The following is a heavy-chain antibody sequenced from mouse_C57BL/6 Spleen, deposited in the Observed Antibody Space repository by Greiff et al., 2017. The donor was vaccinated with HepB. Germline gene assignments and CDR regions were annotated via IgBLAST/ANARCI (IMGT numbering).Heavy chain of an antibody. CDR1: GYAFTNYL. CDR2: INPGSVGT. Sequence: QVQLQQSGAELVRPGTSVKVSCKASGYAFTNYLIEWVKQRPGQGLEWIGVINPGSVGTNYNETFKGKATLTADKSSSTAYMQRSSLTSEDSAVYLCARRDGYYPFDYWGQGATRTVAS. CDR3: ARRDGYYPFDY. J-gene: IGHJ2*01. D-gene: IGHD2-3*01. V-gene: IGHV1-54*01.